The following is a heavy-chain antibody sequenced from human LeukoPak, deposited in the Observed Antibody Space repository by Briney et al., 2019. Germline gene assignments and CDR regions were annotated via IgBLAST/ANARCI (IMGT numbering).Heavy chain of an antibody. J-gene: IGHJ4*02. CDR2: IYYSGST. D-gene: IGHD1-26*01. V-gene: IGHV4-39*01. Sequence: KTSETLSLTCIVSGGSISSANHYWGWIRQPPGKGLEWIGSIYYSGSTSYNPSLKSRVSMSVDTSNNQFSLKVTSVTAAETAVYYCARIVGATANPDSWGQGTLVTVSS. CDR1: GGSISSANHY. CDR3: ARIVGATANPDS.